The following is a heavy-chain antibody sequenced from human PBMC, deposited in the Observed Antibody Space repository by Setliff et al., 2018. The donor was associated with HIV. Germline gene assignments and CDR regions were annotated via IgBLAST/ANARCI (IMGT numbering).Heavy chain of an antibody. V-gene: IGHV3-23*01. J-gene: IGHJ4*02. CDR1: GFIFSNSA. CDR3: AKPQRDASYFDY. CDR2: ISGNGVST. D-gene: IGHD1-1*01. Sequence: GESLKISCAASGFIFSNSAMTWVRQAPGKGLEWVSLISGNGVSTYYGDSVKGRFTISRDNSKNTVHLQMNSLRAEDTAIYYCAKPQRDASYFDYWGQGTLVTVSS.